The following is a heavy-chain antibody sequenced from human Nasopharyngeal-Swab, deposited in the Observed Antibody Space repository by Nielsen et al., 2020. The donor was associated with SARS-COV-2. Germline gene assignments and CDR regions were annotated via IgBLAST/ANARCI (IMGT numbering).Heavy chain of an antibody. V-gene: IGHV3-74*01. CDR3: TRVDVHDAFDM. CDR1: GFTLSNYW. CDR2: INTDASRT. J-gene: IGHJ3*02. D-gene: IGHD3-16*01. Sequence: GESLKISCAASGFTLSNYWIHWVRQTPGKGLLWVSRINTDASRTSYADSVKGRSTISRDSAKNTVYLQMNSLRGEDTAVYYCTRVDVHDAFDMWGQGTMVTVSS.